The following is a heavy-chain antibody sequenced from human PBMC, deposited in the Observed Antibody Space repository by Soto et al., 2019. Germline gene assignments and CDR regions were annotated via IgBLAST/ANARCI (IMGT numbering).Heavy chain of an antibody. V-gene: IGHV1-46*01. CDR3: ARGGGIVVETAPYGR. J-gene: IGHJ4*02. CDR1: GYTFTSYY. CDR2: INPSGGDT. Sequence: QVQLVQSGAEVKKPGASVKVSCKASGYTFTSYYMNWVRQAPGQGLEWLGIINPSGGDTTYAQRFVGRGTMTSDTSTSTVHMELGSLTSEDTAVYHCARGGGIVVETAPYGRWGQGTLVTVSS. D-gene: IGHD2-21*02.